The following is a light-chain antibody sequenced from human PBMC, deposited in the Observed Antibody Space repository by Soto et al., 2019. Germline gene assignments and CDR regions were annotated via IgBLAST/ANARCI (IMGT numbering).Light chain of an antibody. CDR3: QQYGSTGYT. Sequence: EIVLTQSPGTLSLSPGKRATLSSRASQSVSSSYLAWYQQKPGQAPRLLIYGASSRATGIPDRFSGSGSGTDFTLTISRLEPEDFAVYYCQQYGSTGYTFGQGTKVDIK. J-gene: IGKJ2*01. CDR1: QSVSSSY. CDR2: GAS. V-gene: IGKV3-20*01.